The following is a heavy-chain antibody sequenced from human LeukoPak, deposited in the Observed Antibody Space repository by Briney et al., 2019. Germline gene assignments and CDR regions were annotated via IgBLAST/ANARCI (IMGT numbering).Heavy chain of an antibody. CDR3: ARGHQRMHDAFDI. J-gene: IGHJ3*02. Sequence: EASVKVSCKASGGTFSSYAISWGRQAPGQGLEWMGGIIPIFGTANYAQKFQGRVTITADKSTSTAYMELSSLRSEDTAVYYCARGHQRMHDAFDIWAQGTMVTVSS. V-gene: IGHV1-69*06. CDR1: GGTFSSYA. D-gene: IGHD2-15*01. CDR2: IIPIFGTA.